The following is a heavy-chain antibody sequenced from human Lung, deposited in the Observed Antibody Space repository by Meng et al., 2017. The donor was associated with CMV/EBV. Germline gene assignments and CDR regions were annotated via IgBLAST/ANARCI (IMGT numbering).Heavy chain of an antibody. Sequence: LXCAASGFTFSSYSMNWVRQAPGKGLEWVSSISSSSSYIYYADSVKGRFTISRDNAKNSLYLQMNSLRAEDTAVYYCARDSSSSYYYYGMDVWGQGXTVTVSS. CDR2: ISSSSSYI. J-gene: IGHJ6*02. V-gene: IGHV3-21*01. CDR3: ARDSSSSYYYYGMDV. CDR1: GFTFSSYS. D-gene: IGHD6-6*01.